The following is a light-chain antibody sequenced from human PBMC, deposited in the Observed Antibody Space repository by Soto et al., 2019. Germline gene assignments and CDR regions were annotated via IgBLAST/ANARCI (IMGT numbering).Light chain of an antibody. J-gene: IGKJ1*01. CDR2: GAS. CDR1: QTVSTNY. CDR3: QQYGSSPRT. V-gene: IGKV3-20*01. Sequence: EIVLTQSPGTLSLSPGERATLSCRASQTVSTNYLAWYQQKPGQAPRLLIYGASKRATGIPDRFSGSGSGTDFTLTISRLEPDDFAVYCCQQYGSSPRTFGQGTKVEIK.